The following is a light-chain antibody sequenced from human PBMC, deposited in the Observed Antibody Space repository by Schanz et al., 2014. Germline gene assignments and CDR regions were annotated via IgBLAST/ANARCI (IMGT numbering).Light chain of an antibody. CDR2: DAS. CDR3: QQYNNWPPKT. V-gene: IGKV3-11*01. CDR1: QSVSSY. J-gene: IGKJ1*01. Sequence: EIVLTQSPGTLSLSPGERATLSCRASQSVSSYYLVWYQHKPGQAPRLLIYDASNRATGIPARFSGSGSGTDFTLTISSLEPEDFAVYYCQQYNNWPPKTFGQGTKVEIK.